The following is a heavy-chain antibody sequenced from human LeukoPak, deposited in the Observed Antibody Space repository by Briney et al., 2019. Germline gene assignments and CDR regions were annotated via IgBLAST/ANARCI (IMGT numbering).Heavy chain of an antibody. Sequence: GGSLRLSCAASGFTFSNYVMSWVRQAPGKGLEWVSVISHSGGSTYYADSVKGRFTISRDNSKNTLYLQMRSLRADDTAVYYCARRTYSTDQYYFDYWGQGTLVTVSS. V-gene: IGHV3-23*01. CDR1: GFTFSNYV. CDR3: ARRTYSTDQYYFDY. CDR2: ISHSGGST. D-gene: IGHD6-13*01. J-gene: IGHJ4*02.